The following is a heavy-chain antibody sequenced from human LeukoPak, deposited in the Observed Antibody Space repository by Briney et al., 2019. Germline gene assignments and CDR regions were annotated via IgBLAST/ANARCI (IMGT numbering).Heavy chain of an antibody. CDR3: ARSKDGYNIYDY. CDR2: ITGSGGST. D-gene: IGHD5-24*01. V-gene: IGHV3-23*01. Sequence: GGSLRLSCAASGFTFSNYVMNWVRQAPGKGLEWVSTITGSGGSTYYADSVKGRFTISRDNSKNTLYLQMSSLRAEDTAVYYCARSKDGYNIYDYWGQGTLVTVSS. J-gene: IGHJ4*02. CDR1: GFTFSNYV.